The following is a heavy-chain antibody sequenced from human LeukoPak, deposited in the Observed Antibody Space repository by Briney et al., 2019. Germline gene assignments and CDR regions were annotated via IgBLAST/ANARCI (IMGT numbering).Heavy chain of an antibody. V-gene: IGHV4-34*01. J-gene: IGHJ4*02. D-gene: IGHD5-12*01. CDR1: GGSFSGYY. CDR2: INHSGST. Sequence: ASETLSLTCAVYGGSFSGYYWSWIRQPPGKGLEWIGEINHSGSTNYKPSLKSRVTISVDTSKNQFSLKLSSVTAADTAVYYCARSGYSGYDYYDYWGQGTLVTVSS. CDR3: ARSGYSGYDYYDY.